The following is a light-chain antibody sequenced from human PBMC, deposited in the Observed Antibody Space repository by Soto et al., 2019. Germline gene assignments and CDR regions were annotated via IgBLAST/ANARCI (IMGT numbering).Light chain of an antibody. CDR3: QQYNSDPLT. J-gene: IGKJ4*01. V-gene: IGKV1-5*03. Sequence: DIQMTQSPSTLSASVGDRVTITCRASQSISSWLAWYQQKPGKAPKLRIYQASSLQSGVPSRFSGGGSGTELTLTISGLQTDDFATYYCQQYNSDPLTFGGGTEVEI. CDR2: QAS. CDR1: QSISSW.